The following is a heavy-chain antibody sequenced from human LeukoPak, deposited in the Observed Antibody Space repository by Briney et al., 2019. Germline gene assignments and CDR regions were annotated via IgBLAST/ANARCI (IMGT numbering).Heavy chain of an antibody. V-gene: IGHV3-21*01. Sequence: KPGGSLRLSCAASGFTFSSYSMNWVRLPPGKGLEWVASVSSSLNYIYYSDSVKGRFTISRDNAKSSLFLQMNSLRAEDTAVYFCARVRYTNSVDDMDYWGLGTLVTVSS. CDR2: VSSSLNYI. CDR1: GFTFSSYS. D-gene: IGHD6-6*01. CDR3: ARVRYTNSVDDMDY. J-gene: IGHJ4*02.